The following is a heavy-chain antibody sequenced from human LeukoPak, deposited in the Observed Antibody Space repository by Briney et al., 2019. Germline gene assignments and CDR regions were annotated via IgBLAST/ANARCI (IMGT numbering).Heavy chain of an antibody. D-gene: IGHD3-9*01. Sequence: GGSLRLSCAASGFTFSAYSIKWVRQAPGKGLEWVSTIGFGDDSAYYADSVKGRFTISRDNSKNTLYLQMNYLRAEDTAVYYCAKDPTSVGGRHDWLLDSWGQGTLVTVSS. J-gene: IGHJ5*02. V-gene: IGHV3-23*01. CDR1: GFTFSAYS. CDR2: IGFGDDSA. CDR3: AKDPTSVGGRHDWLLDS.